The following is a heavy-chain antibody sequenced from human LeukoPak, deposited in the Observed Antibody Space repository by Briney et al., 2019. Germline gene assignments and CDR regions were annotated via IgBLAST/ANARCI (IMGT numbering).Heavy chain of an antibody. D-gene: IGHD3-10*01. V-gene: IGHV3-33*01. CDR3: ARDLRRYYYGSGSPDY. J-gene: IGHJ4*02. Sequence: GGSLRLSCAASGFTFSSYGMHWVRQAPGKGLEWVAVIWYDGSNKYYADSAKGRFTISRDNSKNTLYLQMNSLRAEDTAVYYCARDLRRYYYGSGSPDYWGQGTLVTVSS. CDR2: IWYDGSNK. CDR1: GFTFSSYG.